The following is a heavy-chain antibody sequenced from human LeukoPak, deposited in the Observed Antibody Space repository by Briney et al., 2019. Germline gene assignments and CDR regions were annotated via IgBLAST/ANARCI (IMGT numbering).Heavy chain of an antibody. CDR1: GGSFRDYY. D-gene: IGHD3-22*01. CDR2: INHSGST. Sequence: PSETLSLTCAVYGGSFRDYYWSWIRQPPGKGLEWIGEINHSGSTNYNPSLKSRVTISLDTSKNQFSLKLTSVTAADTAVYYCAKAPYLSSGSWGQGILVAVSS. V-gene: IGHV4-34*01. J-gene: IGHJ3*01. CDR3: AKAPYLSSGS.